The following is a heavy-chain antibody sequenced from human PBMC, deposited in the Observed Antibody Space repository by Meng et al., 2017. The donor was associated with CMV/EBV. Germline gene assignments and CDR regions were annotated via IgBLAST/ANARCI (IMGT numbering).Heavy chain of an antibody. CDR3: ARSRIQLWLHHYYYGMDV. D-gene: IGHD5-18*01. Sequence: ASVKVSCKASGYTFTGYYMHWVRQAPGQGLEWMGWINPNSGDTNYAQKFQGRVTMTRDTSISTAYMELSRLRSDGTAVYYCARSRIQLWLHHYYYGMDVWGQGTTVTVSS. J-gene: IGHJ6*02. CDR2: INPNSGDT. CDR1: GYTFTGYY. V-gene: IGHV1-2*02.